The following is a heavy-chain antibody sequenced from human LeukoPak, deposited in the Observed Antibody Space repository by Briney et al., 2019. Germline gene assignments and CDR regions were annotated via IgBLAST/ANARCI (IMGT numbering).Heavy chain of an antibody. CDR3: AKFLPTHIVVANYYFDY. D-gene: IGHD2-21*01. V-gene: IGHV3-23*01. CDR2: ISDSGGST. CDR1: GFTFSSYA. J-gene: IGHJ4*02. Sequence: GGSLRLSXAASGFTFSSYAMSWVRQAPGKGLEWVSAISDSGGSTYYADSVKGRFTISRDNSKNTLYLQMNSLRAEDTAVYYCAKFLPTHIVVANYYFDYWGQGTLVTVSS.